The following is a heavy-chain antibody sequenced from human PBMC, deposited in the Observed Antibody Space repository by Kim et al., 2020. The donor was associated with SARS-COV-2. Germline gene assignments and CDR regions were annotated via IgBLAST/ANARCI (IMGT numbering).Heavy chain of an antibody. V-gene: IGHV3-33*05. CDR3: ARDRTGLRGPDY. CDR1: GFNFGNSG. D-gene: IGHD2-8*02. Sequence: GGSLRLSCAASGFNFGNSGIYWIRQAPGKGPEWVALISYDGWNEYYEDSVKGRFTISRDNSKNTVYLQMNSLRAEDTAIYYCARDRTGLRGPDYWGQGTLVTVSS. CDR2: ISYDGWNE. J-gene: IGHJ4*02.